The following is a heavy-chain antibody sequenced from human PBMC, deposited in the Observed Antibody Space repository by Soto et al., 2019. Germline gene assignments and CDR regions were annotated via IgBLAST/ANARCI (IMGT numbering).Heavy chain of an antibody. Sequence: EVQLVESGGGLVQPGGSLRLSCAASGFTVSSNYMSWVHQAPGKGLEWVSVIYSGGSTYYADSVKGRFTISRDNSKNTLYLQMNSLRAEDTAVYYCARDRIFRAFDIWGQGTMVTVSS. D-gene: IGHD2-15*01. CDR1: GFTVSSNY. CDR3: ARDRIFRAFDI. V-gene: IGHV3-66*01. CDR2: IYSGGST. J-gene: IGHJ3*02.